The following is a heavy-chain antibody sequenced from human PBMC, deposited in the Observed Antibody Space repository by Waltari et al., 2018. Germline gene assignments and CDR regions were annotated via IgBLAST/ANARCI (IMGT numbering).Heavy chain of an antibody. Sequence: EGQLVESGGGLVEPGGSLRLSCVASGLTFSDYWMTWVGQAPGKGLEWVANIKRDGSERYYVDSVKGRFTISRDNAKSSLYLQMNSLRVEDTAVYYCARARAPNYWGQGTLVTVSS. CDR1: GLTFSDYW. CDR3: ARARAPNY. J-gene: IGHJ4*02. V-gene: IGHV3-7*01. CDR2: IKRDGSER.